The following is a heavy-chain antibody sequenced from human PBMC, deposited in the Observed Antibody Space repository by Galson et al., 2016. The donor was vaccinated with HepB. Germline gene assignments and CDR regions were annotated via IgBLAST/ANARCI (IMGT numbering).Heavy chain of an antibody. J-gene: IGHJ4*02. Sequence: PALVKPTQTLALTCTFSGFSLTTSGVGVGWIRQPPGKALEWLAVIYWDDDKRYSPSLKNRLSITKDTSKNQVVLTMTNMDPVDTATYYYAHRIPGYVSGWDQGYFDNWGPGTLVTVSS. CDR1: GFSLTTSGVG. D-gene: IGHD6-19*01. CDR2: IYWDDDK. V-gene: IGHV2-5*02. CDR3: AHRIPGYVSGWDQGYFDN.